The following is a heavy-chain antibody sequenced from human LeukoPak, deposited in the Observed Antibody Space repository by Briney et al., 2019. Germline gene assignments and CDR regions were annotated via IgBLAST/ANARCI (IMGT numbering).Heavy chain of an antibody. CDR3: ARLRFLDIYRYNWFDP. Sequence: GESLKISCKGSGYSFTSYWVGWVRQMPGKGLEWMGIIYPGDSDTRYSPSFQGQVTISADKSISTAYLQWSSLKASDTAMYYCARLRFLDIYRYNWFDPWGQGTLVTVSS. CDR2: IYPGDSDT. V-gene: IGHV5-51*01. CDR1: GYSFTSYW. D-gene: IGHD3-3*01. J-gene: IGHJ5*02.